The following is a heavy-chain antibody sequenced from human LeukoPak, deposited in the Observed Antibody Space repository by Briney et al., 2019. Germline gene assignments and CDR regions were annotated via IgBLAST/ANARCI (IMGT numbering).Heavy chain of an antibody. Sequence: SVKVSCKASGGTFISYAISWVRQAPGQGLEWMGGIIPIFGTANYAQKFQGRVTITADESTSTAYMELSSLRSEDTAVYYCAREPSTVTTEPEDYWGQGTLVTVSS. CDR3: AREPSTVTTEPEDY. V-gene: IGHV1-69*13. CDR2: IIPIFGTA. D-gene: IGHD4-17*01. CDR1: GGTFISYA. J-gene: IGHJ4*02.